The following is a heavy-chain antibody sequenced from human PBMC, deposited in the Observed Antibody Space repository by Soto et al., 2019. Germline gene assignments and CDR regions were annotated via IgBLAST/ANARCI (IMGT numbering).Heavy chain of an antibody. V-gene: IGHV4-59*08. J-gene: IGHJ6*02. CDR2: INYDGYS. Sequence: QVQLQESGPGLVKPSETLSLTCTVSGGSITNYYCSLFRQPPGKGLEWIGYINYDGYSASNPSLKRRLTLSLDASKTQFPLMLASVTATDTAVYYCARHGFGPLHGLVDVWGPGTTLIVSS. D-gene: IGHD3-10*01. CDR1: GGSITNYY. CDR3: ARHGFGPLHGLVDV.